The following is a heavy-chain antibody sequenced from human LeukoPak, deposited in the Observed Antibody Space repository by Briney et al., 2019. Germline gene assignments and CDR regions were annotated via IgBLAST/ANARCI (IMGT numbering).Heavy chain of an antibody. D-gene: IGHD3-22*01. Sequence: GVSLRLSCAASGFTVSSNYMSWVRQAPGKGLEWVSYISSSSSTIYYADSVKGRFTISRDNAKNSLYLQMNSLRAEDTAVYYCARGAYYYEDWGQGTLVTVSS. CDR3: ARGAYYYED. V-gene: IGHV3-48*01. CDR1: GFTVSSNY. CDR2: ISSSSSTI. J-gene: IGHJ4*02.